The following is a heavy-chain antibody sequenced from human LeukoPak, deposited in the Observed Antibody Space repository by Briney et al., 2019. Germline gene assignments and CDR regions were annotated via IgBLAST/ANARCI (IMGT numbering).Heavy chain of an antibody. D-gene: IGHD3-3*01. CDR3: ARGLEWLTRRHTWFDP. J-gene: IGHJ5*02. CDR2: IIPNFGTA. V-gene: IGHV1-69*13. Sequence: ASVKVSCKTSGGTFSSYAISWVRQAPGQGLEWMGGIIPNFGTANYAQKFQGRVTITADESTSTAYMELRSLRSDDTAVYYCARGLEWLTRRHTWFDPWGQGTLVTVSS. CDR1: GGTFSSYA.